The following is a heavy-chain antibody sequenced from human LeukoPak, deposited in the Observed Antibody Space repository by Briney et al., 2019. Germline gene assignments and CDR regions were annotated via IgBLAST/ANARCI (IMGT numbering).Heavy chain of an antibody. J-gene: IGHJ4*01. V-gene: IGHV4-38-2*01. Sequence: PSETLPLPYAVSGYSINSGYYWGWIRPSPAKGLEWIGSIFNSGSTYFNPSLNSRVTISLDTSKNRFSLELKSVTAADTALYFCARQLVLGENTFDSWGQGALVAVSS. CDR1: GYSINSGYY. CDR3: ARQLVLGENTFDS. CDR2: IFNSGST. D-gene: IGHD3-16*01.